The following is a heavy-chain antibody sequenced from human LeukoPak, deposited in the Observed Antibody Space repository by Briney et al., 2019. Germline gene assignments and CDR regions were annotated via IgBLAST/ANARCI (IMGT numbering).Heavy chain of an antibody. D-gene: IGHD2-2*01. CDR3: ARGMGRFCTSSSCYLPLVY. V-gene: IGHV4-38-2*02. J-gene: IGHJ4*02. CDR2: IQNGGDS. Sequence: SETLSLTCKVSGSSISNGFFWAWIRQSPGKGLEWIGSIQNGGDSYYNPSLKSRTTMSVDTSKNQFSLKLTSMTAADTAVFYCARGMGRFCTSSSCYLPLVYWGQGTLVTVSS. CDR1: GSSISNGFF.